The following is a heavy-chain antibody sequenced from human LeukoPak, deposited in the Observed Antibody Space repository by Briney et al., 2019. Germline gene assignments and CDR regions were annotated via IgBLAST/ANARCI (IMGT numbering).Heavy chain of an antibody. CDR1: GGSISSSSYY. CDR3: ARTGSDGDYVGY. V-gene: IGHV4-39*01. D-gene: IGHD4-17*01. J-gene: IGHJ4*02. Sequence: PSETLSLTCTVSGGSISSSSYYWGWIRQPPGKGLEWTGSIYYSGSTYYNPSLKSRVIISVDTSKNQFSLKLSSVTAADTAVYYCARTGSDGDYVGYWGQGTLVTVSS. CDR2: IYYSGST.